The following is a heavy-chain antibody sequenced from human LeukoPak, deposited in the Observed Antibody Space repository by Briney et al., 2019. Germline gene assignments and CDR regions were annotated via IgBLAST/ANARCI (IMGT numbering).Heavy chain of an antibody. CDR3: AREQYLAYDVFGF. V-gene: IGHV4-59*01. D-gene: IGHD4-11*01. CDR2: VHFSGTT. Sequence: SETLSLTCTVSSGSITGYYWSWIRQPPGRGLEWIGYVHFSGTTSFNPSLKSRVTISVDTSKNQSSLRLSSMTAADTAVYYCAREQYLAYDVFGFWGQGTMVTVSS. CDR1: SGSITGYY. J-gene: IGHJ3*01.